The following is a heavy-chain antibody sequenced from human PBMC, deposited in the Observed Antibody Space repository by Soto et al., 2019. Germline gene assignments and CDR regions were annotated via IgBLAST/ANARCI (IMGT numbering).Heavy chain of an antibody. CDR2: IYYSGST. CDR3: ARILFLEDLHYYYGMDV. V-gene: IGHV4-39*01. J-gene: IGHJ6*02. D-gene: IGHD3-3*01. Sequence: SETLSLTCTVSGGSICSSSYYWGWIRQPPGKGLEWIGSIYYSGSTYYNPSLKSRVTISVDTSKNQFSLKLSSVTAADTAVYYCARILFLEDLHYYYGMDVWGQGTTVTVSS. CDR1: GGSICSSSYY.